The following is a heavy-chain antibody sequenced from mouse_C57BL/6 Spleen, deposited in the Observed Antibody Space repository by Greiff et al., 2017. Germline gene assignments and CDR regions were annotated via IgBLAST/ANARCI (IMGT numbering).Heavy chain of an antibody. CDR1: GFSLTSYG. Sequence: QVQLQQSGPGLVQPSQSLSITCTVSGFSLTSYGVHWVRQSPGKGLEWLGAIWSGGSKDYNAAFISRLSISKDNSKSQVFFKMNSLQADDTAIYYCARNQNPDYYGSSSGFAYGGQGTLVTVSA. CDR2: IWSGGSK. CDR3: ARNQNPDYYGSSSGFAY. D-gene: IGHD1-1*01. J-gene: IGHJ3*01. V-gene: IGHV2-2*01.